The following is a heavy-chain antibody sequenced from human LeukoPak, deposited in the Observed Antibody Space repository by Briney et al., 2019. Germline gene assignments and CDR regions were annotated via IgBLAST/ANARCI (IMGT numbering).Heavy chain of an antibody. V-gene: IGHV3-21*01. CDR3: ARGHSGWDYNWFDP. D-gene: IGHD6-19*01. CDR1: GFTFSDYN. J-gene: IGHJ5*02. CDR2: ITSGTTYI. Sequence: PGGSLRLSCAASGFTFSDYNMNWVRQSPEKGLEWVSSITSGTTYIYYADSVRGRFTLSRDNAKNSLYLQMNSLRAEDTAVYYCARGHSGWDYNWFDPWGQGTLVTVSS.